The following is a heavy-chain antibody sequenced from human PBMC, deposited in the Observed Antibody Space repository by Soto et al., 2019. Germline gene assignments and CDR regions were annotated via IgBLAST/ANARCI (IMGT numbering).Heavy chain of an antibody. D-gene: IGHD6-19*01. CDR2: IDPSDSYI. CDR1: GYTFSGHW. CDR3: ARHGAAIWLGY. J-gene: IGHJ4*02. Sequence: PGESLKICCKTSGYTFSGHWISWVRQVPGKGLQWMGNIDPSDSYINYNPAFRGHVTFSVDKSNSTAYLHWRSLGPSDTAIYYCARHGAAIWLGYWGQGTLVTAPQ. V-gene: IGHV5-10-1*01.